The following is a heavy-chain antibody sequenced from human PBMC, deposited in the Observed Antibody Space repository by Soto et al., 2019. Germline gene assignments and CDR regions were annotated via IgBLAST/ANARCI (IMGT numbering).Heavy chain of an antibody. CDR2: ISAYNGNT. D-gene: IGHD1-26*01. Sequence: GASVKVSCKASGYTFTSYGISWVRQAPGQGLEWMGWISAYNGNTNYAQKLQGRVTMTTDTSTSTAYMELRSLRSDDTAVYYCARVPRGSYPPYYFDYWGQGTLVTVSS. V-gene: IGHV1-18*01. J-gene: IGHJ4*02. CDR3: ARVPRGSYPPYYFDY. CDR1: GYTFTSYG.